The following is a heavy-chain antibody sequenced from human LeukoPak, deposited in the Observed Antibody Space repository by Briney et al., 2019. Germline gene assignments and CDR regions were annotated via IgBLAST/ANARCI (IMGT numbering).Heavy chain of an antibody. CDR3: AREGENIYSGYAY. J-gene: IGHJ4*02. CDR1: GFTFSSYG. D-gene: IGHD5-12*01. V-gene: IGHV3-30*02. CDR2: IRYDGSNK. Sequence: GGSLRLSCAASGFTFSSYGIHWVRQAPGKGLEWVAFIRYDGSNKDYAGSVKGRFTISRDNSKNTLYVQMNSLRAEDTALYYCAREGENIYSGYAYWGQGTLVTVSS.